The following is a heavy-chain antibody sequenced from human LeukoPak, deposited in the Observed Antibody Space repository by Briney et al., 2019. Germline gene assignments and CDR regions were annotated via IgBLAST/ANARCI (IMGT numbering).Heavy chain of an antibody. CDR1: GFTFSDYY. CDR2: ISSSGSTI. V-gene: IGHV3-11*04. D-gene: IGHD1-14*01. J-gene: IGHJ4*02. Sequence: GGSLRLSCAASGFTFSDYYMSWIRQAPGKGLEWVSYISSSGSTIYYADSVKGRFTISRDNAENSLYLQMSSLRAEDTAVYYCATFSGAHHKTFDYWGQGTPVTVSS. CDR3: ATFSGAHHKTFDY.